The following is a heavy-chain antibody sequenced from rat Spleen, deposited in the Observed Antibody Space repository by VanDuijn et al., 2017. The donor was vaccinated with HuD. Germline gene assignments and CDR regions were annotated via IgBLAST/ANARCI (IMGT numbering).Heavy chain of an antibody. CDR3: ARSVFDY. V-gene: IGHV5-7*01. J-gene: IGHJ2*01. Sequence: EVQLVESGGDLVQPGRSLKLSCAASGFTLSDYYMAWVRQAPTKGLEWVATITYDGSSTYYRDSVKGRFTISRDNAKSTLYLQMDSLRSEDTATYYCARSVFDYWGQGVMVTVSS. CDR2: ITYDGSST. CDR1: GFTLSDYY.